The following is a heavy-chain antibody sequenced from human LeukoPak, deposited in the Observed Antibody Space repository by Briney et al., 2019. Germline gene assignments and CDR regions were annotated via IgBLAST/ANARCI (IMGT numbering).Heavy chain of an antibody. CDR3: AREGSSSWYGWFDP. J-gene: IGHJ5*02. Sequence: GASVKVSCKASGYTFTSYHIHWVRQAPGQGLEWMGTINPSGGSTSYAQKFQVRVTMTRDTSTSTVYTELSSLRSEDTAVYYCAREGSSSWYGWFDPWGQGTLVTVSS. CDR2: INPSGGST. D-gene: IGHD6-13*01. V-gene: IGHV1-46*01. CDR1: GYTFTSYH.